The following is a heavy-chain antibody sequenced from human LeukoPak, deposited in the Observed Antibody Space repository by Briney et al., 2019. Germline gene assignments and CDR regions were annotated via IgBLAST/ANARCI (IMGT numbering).Heavy chain of an antibody. CDR2: INSDGSST. CDR1: GFTFSSYW. D-gene: IGHD3-16*01. CDR3: ARAFGGNGWYSDY. V-gene: IGHV3-74*01. Sequence: GGSLRLSCAASGFTFSSYWMHWVRQAPGKGLVWVSRINSDGSSTSYADSVKGRLTISRDNAKNTLYLQMNSLRAEDTAVYYCARAFGGNGWYSDYWGQGTLVTVSS. J-gene: IGHJ4*02.